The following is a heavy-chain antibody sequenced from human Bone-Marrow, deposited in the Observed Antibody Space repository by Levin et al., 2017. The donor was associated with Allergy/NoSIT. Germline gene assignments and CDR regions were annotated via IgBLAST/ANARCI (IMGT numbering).Heavy chain of an antibody. V-gene: IGHV4-31*03. D-gene: IGHD4-23*01. CDR3: AGDYGGSSGDFDY. Sequence: SETLSLTCSVSGVSISSGGYYWSWIRQLPGKGLEWIGYIYYSGSSYYNPSLKSRVAISIGTSKNQFSLKVSSVTAADTAVYYCAGDYGGSSGDFDYWGQGTLVTVSS. CDR1: GVSISSGGYY. CDR2: IYYSGSS. J-gene: IGHJ4*02.